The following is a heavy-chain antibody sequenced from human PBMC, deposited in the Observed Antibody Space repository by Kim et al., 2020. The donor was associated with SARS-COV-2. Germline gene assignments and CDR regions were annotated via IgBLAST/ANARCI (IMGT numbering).Heavy chain of an antibody. D-gene: IGHD2-15*01. Sequence: SETLSLTCTVSGGSISSSSYYWGWIRQPTGKGLEWIGSIYYSGSTYDNPSLRSRVTISVDTYKNQFSLKLSSVTAADTSVYYCARGQLLLNPNWFDPWGQGTLVTVSS. V-gene: IGHV4-39*01. J-gene: IGHJ5*02. CDR2: IYYSGST. CDR1: GGSISSSSYY. CDR3: ARGQLLLNPNWFDP.